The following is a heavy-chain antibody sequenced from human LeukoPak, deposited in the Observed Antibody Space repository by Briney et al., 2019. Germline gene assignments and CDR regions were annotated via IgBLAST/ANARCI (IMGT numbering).Heavy chain of an antibody. CDR1: GYTFTSYD. Sequence: ASVKVSCKASGYTFTSYDISWVRQAPGQGLEWMGWISAYNGNTNYAQKLQGRVTMTTDTSTSTAYMELRSLRSDDTAVYYCARDIMRSGWYVGLDYWGQGTLVTVSS. CDR2: ISAYNGNT. CDR3: ARDIMRSGWYVGLDY. D-gene: IGHD6-19*01. V-gene: IGHV1-18*01. J-gene: IGHJ4*02.